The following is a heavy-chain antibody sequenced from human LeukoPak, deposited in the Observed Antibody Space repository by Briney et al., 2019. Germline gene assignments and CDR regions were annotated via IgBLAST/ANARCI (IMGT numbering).Heavy chain of an antibody. CDR2: ISWNSGSI. J-gene: IGHJ3*02. Sequence: GGSLRLSCAASGFTFDDYAMHWVRQAPGKGLEWVSGISWNSGSIGYADSVKGRFTISRDNAKNSLYLQMNSLSAEDTALYYCAKDMGGVVPAAIQSAFDIWGQGTMVTVSS. V-gene: IGHV3-9*01. D-gene: IGHD2-2*01. CDR1: GFTFDDYA. CDR3: AKDMGGVVPAAIQSAFDI.